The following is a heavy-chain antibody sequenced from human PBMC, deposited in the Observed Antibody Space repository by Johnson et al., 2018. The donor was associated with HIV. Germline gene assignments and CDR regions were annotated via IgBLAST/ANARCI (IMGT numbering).Heavy chain of an antibody. CDR2: IKQDGSEK. D-gene: IGHD1-26*01. Sequence: MLLVESGGGVVQPGRSLRLSCAASGFTFSSYWMSWVRQAPGKGLEWVANIKQDGSEKYYADSVKGRFTISRDNSKNTLYLQMNSLRAEDTAVYYCAKDAAWELLRPDAFDIWGQGTMVTVSS. V-gene: IGHV3-7*01. J-gene: IGHJ3*02. CDR1: GFTFSSYW. CDR3: AKDAAWELLRPDAFDI.